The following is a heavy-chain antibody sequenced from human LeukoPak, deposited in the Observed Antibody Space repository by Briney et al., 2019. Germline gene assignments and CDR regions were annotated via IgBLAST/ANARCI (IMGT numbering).Heavy chain of an antibody. CDR3: ARHGGRGYRFDYDY. D-gene: IGHD5-18*01. CDR1: GXSFTSYC. V-gene: IGHV5-51*01. CDR2: INPGDSDT. J-gene: IGHJ4*02. Sequence: GESLKISFKGSGXSFTSYCIGWVRQMPGKGLELMGIINPGDSDTRYSPSFQGQVTISADKSISTAYLQWSSLKASDTAMYYCARHGGRGYRFDYDYWGQGILVTVSS.